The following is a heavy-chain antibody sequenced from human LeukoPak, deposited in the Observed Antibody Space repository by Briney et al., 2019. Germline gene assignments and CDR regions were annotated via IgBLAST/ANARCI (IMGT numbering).Heavy chain of an antibody. Sequence: PSETLSLTCTVSGGSISSSSYYWGWIRQPPGKGLEWIGSIYYSGSTYYNPSLKSRVTISVDTSKNQFSLKLSSVTAADTAVYYCARATQYDYGDYVDVEGDDVSNFDYWGQGTLVTVSS. CDR3: ARATQYDYGDYVDVEGDDVSNFDY. D-gene: IGHD4-17*01. J-gene: IGHJ4*02. V-gene: IGHV4-39*07. CDR2: IYYSGST. CDR1: GGSISSSSYY.